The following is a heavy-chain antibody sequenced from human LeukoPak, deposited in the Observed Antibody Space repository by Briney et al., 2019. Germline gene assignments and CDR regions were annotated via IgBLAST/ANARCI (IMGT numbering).Heavy chain of an antibody. CDR2: IYSGGST. D-gene: IGHD3-22*01. V-gene: IGHV3-66*01. Sequence: GGSPRLSCAASGFTVSSNYMSWVRQAPGKGLEWVSVIYSGGSTYYADSVKGRFTISRDNSKNTLYLQMNSLRAEDTAVYYCARDLLGSGSYFDYWGQGTLVTVSS. CDR1: GFTVSSNY. J-gene: IGHJ4*02. CDR3: ARDLLGSGSYFDY.